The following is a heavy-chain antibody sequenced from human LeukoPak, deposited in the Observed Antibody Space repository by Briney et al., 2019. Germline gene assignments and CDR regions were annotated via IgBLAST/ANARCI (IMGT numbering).Heavy chain of an antibody. Sequence: GESLKISCKGCGYSFTNYWIGWVRQMPGKGLEWMGIIYPGDSDTRYSPSFQGQVTISADKSISTAYLQWSSLKASDTAIYYCATYQWLSDRRAFDIWGQGTMVTVSS. CDR3: ATYQWLSDRRAFDI. V-gene: IGHV5-51*01. CDR1: GYSFTNYW. CDR2: IYPGDSDT. D-gene: IGHD6-19*01. J-gene: IGHJ3*02.